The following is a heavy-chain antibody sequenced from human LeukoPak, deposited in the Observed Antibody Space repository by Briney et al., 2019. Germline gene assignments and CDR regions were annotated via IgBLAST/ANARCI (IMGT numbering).Heavy chain of an antibody. CDR3: ARVVVWGYDSSGYFKGDWFDP. J-gene: IGHJ5*02. CDR1: GYTFTKYG. CDR2: ISAYNDNT. Sequence: VATVKVSCKTSGYTFTKYGISWVRQAPGQGLEWMGWISAYNDNTNYIQKLQGRVTMTTDTSTSTAYMELRSLRSDDTAVYYCARVVVWGYDSSGYFKGDWFDPWGQGTLVTVSS. D-gene: IGHD3-22*01. V-gene: IGHV1-18*01.